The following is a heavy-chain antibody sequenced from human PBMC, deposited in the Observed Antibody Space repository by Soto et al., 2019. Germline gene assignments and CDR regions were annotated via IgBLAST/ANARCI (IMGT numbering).Heavy chain of an antibody. CDR3: ARDLSGWGLTNGHFGVDV. Sequence: QVRLVQSGTEVKKPGASVMVSCKASGYTFANYAIHWVLQAPGQDFEWMGWINAGNGNTRNPQKSQGRVTFARDTSATTAHMEGGSLRLDDTAVYSCARDLSGWGLTNGHFGVDVWGQGTTVIFSS. J-gene: IGHJ6*02. CDR1: GYTFANYA. D-gene: IGHD3-16*01. CDR2: INAGNGNT. V-gene: IGHV1-3*01.